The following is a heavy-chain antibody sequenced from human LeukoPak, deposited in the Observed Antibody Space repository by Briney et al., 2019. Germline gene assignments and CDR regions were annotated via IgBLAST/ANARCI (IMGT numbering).Heavy chain of an antibody. D-gene: IGHD4-17*01. V-gene: IGHV3-23*01. J-gene: IGHJ4*02. CDR3: AKVGLRLGGDY. CDR2: LSDSGGKT. CDR1: GFVFSSYA. Sequence: PGGSLRLSCAASGFVFSSYAMSWVRQAPGKGLEWVSTLSDSGGKTYYADSVKGRFTISRDNSKNTLYLQMNSLRAEDTAVYYCAKVGLRLGGDYWGQRTLVTVSS.